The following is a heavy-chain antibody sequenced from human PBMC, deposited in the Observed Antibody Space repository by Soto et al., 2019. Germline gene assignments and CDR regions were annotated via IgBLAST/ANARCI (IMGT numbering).Heavy chain of an antibody. CDR1: GYTFTSYA. CDR3: ARDDSGYSGSHYIDYFNF. J-gene: IGHJ4*02. D-gene: IGHD1-26*01. CDR2: IQGGNDNT. Sequence: ASVKVSCKASGYTFTSYAMHWVRQAPGQSLEWMGWIQGGNDNTYYSQRFQGRLTFTRDTSPGTTYMELSSLTSEDTAIYYCARDDSGYSGSHYIDYFNFWGQGTLVTVSS. V-gene: IGHV1-3*01.